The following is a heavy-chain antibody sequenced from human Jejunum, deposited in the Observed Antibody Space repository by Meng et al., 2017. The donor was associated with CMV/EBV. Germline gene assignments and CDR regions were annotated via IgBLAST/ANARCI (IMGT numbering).Heavy chain of an antibody. CDR1: GFTFSSYH. Sequence: VQLVDSGGGLVKPGGSLRRSCIGSGFTFSSYHMNWVRQAPGKGLEWVSSISSSSRYINYADSVKSRFTISRDNAKNSLYLQMNSLRVEDTAIYYCARDIDHWGQGTLVTVSS. J-gene: IGHJ5*02. CDR2: ISSSSRYI. CDR3: ARDIDH. V-gene: IGHV3-21*01.